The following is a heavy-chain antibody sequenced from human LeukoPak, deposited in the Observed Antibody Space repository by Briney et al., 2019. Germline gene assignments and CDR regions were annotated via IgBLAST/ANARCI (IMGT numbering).Heavy chain of an antibody. CDR1: GFTFSGYA. CDR3: ASKVTTGY. D-gene: IGHD4-17*01. V-gene: IGHV3-30*04. CDR2: ISYDGSNK. J-gene: IGHJ4*02. Sequence: GGSLRLSCAASGFTFSGYAMHWVRQAPGKGLEWVAVISYDGSNKYYADSVKGRFTISRDNSKNTLYLQMNSLRAEDTAVYYCASKVTTGYWGQGTLVTVSS.